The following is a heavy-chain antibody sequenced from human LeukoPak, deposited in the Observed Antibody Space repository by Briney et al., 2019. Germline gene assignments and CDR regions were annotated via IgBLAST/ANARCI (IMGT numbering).Heavy chain of an antibody. J-gene: IGHJ4*02. CDR1: GGSFSSYY. Sequence: SETLSLTCAVYGGSFSSYYWNWIRQPPGKGLEWIGEINHIGSTNYNPSLKSRVTISVDTSKNQFSLKLSSVTAADRAVYYCATSSTSWYRSLDYWGQGTLVIVSS. V-gene: IGHV4-34*01. CDR2: INHIGST. CDR3: ATSSTSWYRSLDY. D-gene: IGHD2-2*02.